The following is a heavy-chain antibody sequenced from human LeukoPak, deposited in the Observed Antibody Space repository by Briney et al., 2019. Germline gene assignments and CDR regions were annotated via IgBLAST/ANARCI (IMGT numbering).Heavy chain of an antibody. CDR3: ARSVTLDWDYFDY. CDR2: ISYDGSNK. V-gene: IGHV3-30-3*01. Sequence: GGSLRLSCVASGFTFSNYAMHWVRQAPGQGLGWVAVISYDGSNKYYADSVKGRFTISRDNSKNTLYLQVSSLRAEDTAVYYCARSVTLDWDYFDYWGQGTLVTVSS. D-gene: IGHD4-23*01. J-gene: IGHJ4*02. CDR1: GFTFSNYA.